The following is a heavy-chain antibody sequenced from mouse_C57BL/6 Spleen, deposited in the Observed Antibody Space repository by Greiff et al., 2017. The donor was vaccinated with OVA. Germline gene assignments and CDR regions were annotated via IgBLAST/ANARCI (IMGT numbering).Heavy chain of an antibody. CDR1: GFTFSDYY. D-gene: IGHD1-1*01. J-gene: IGHJ1*03. CDR2: INYDGSST. CDR3: ARGPWAVEYFDV. V-gene: IGHV5-16*01. Sequence: EVHLVESEGGLVQPGSSMKLSCTASGFTFSDYYMAWVRQVPEKGLEWVANINYDGSSTYYLDSLKSRFIISRDNSKNILYLQMSSLKSEDTATYYCARGPWAVEYFDVWGTGTTVTVSS.